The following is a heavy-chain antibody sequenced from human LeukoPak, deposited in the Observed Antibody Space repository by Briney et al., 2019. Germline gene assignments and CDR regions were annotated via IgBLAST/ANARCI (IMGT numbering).Heavy chain of an antibody. Sequence: ASVKVSCKASGYTFTGYYMHWVRQAPGQGLEWMGWINPNSGGTNYAQKFQGRVTMTRDTSISTAYMELSRLRSDDTAVYYCARALSPHRGLLYHYYMEVWGKGTTVTVSS. V-gene: IGHV1-2*02. J-gene: IGHJ6*03. CDR3: ARALSPHRGLLYHYYMEV. CDR1: GYTFTGYY. D-gene: IGHD2-15*01. CDR2: INPNSGGT.